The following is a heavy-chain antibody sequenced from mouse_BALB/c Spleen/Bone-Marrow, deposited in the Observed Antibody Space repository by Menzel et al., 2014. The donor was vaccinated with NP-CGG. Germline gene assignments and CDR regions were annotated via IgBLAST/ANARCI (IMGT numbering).Heavy chain of an antibody. D-gene: IGHD2-4*01. V-gene: IGHV1-14*01. Sequence: VQLKESGPELVKPGASVKMSCKASGYTFTSYVMHWVKQKPGQGLEWIGYINPYNDGTKYNEKFKGKATLTSDKSSSTAYMELSSRTSEDSAVYYCAGDYDVNLDYWGQGTTLTVSS. CDR1: GYTFTSYV. CDR3: AGDYDVNLDY. J-gene: IGHJ2*01. CDR2: INPYNDGT.